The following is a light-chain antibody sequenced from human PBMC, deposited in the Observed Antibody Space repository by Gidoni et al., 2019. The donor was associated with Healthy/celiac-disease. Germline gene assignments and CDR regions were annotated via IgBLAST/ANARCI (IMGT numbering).Light chain of an antibody. J-gene: IGKJ4*01. CDR3: QQYNSYPL. V-gene: IGKV1-5*01. CDR2: DAS. CDR1: LSISSW. Sequence: DIQMTQSPSTLSASVGDRVPFPCRASLSISSWSAWYQQKPGKAPQLLIYDASRLESGVPSRFSGSGSGTEFTITISSLQPDYFATYYCQQYNSYPLFGGGTKVEIK.